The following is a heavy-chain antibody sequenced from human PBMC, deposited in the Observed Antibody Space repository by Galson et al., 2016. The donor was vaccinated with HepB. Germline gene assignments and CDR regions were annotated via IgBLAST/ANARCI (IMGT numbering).Heavy chain of an antibody. Sequence: SLRLSCAASGFTFSSYAMHWVRQAPGKGLEWVAVISYDGSNKYYADSVKGRFTISRDNSKNTLYLQMSSLRPEDTTVYYCARSQWFGELFYFDSWGQGTLVTVSS. J-gene: IGHJ4*02. CDR3: ARSQWFGELFYFDS. V-gene: IGHV3-30-3*01. CDR2: ISYDGSNK. D-gene: IGHD3-10*01. CDR1: GFTFSSYA.